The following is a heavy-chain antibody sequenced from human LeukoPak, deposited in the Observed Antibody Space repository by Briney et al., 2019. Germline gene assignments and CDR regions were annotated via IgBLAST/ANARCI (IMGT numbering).Heavy chain of an antibody. Sequence: GGSLRLSCAASGFTFSSYSMNWVRQAPGKGLEWVSSISSSSSYIYYADSLKGRFTISRDNAKNSLYLQMNSLRAEDTAVYYCARGVGATQPDAFDIWGQGTMVTVSS. J-gene: IGHJ3*02. D-gene: IGHD1-26*01. CDR1: GFTFSSYS. CDR2: ISSSSSYI. V-gene: IGHV3-21*01. CDR3: ARGVGATQPDAFDI.